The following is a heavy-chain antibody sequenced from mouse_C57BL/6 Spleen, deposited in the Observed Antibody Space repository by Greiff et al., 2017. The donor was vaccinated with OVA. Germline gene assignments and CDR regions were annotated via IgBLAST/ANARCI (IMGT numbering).Heavy chain of an antibody. CDR3: ARDTMGYSDV. D-gene: IGHD1-1*02. V-gene: IGHV3-6*01. J-gene: IGHJ1*03. CDR1: GYSITSGYY. Sequence: DVKLQESGPGLVKPSQSLSLTCSVTGYSITSGYYWNWIRQFPGNKLEWMGYISYDGSNNYNPSLKNRISITRDTSKNQFFLKLNSVTTEDTATYYCARDTMGYSDVWGTGTTVTVSS. CDR2: ISYDGSN.